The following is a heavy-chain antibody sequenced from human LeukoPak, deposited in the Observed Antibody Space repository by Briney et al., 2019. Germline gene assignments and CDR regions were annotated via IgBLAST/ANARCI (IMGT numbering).Heavy chain of an antibody. CDR3: ARDPDNILGVHYDS. CDR1: GFTFIRDW. CDR2: INQDGRKK. Sequence: GGSLRLSCAGSGFTFIRDWMSWVRQAPGKGLEWVAKINQDGRKKYYVDSVEGRFTISRDNAKNSPFLQMNSLRAEDTAVYYCARDPDNILGVHYDSWGQGTLVTVSP. D-gene: IGHD1-26*01. V-gene: IGHV3-7*01. J-gene: IGHJ4*02.